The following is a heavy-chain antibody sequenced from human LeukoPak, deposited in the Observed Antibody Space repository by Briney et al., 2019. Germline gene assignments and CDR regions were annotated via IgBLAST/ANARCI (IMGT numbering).Heavy chain of an antibody. D-gene: IGHD2/OR15-2a*01. Sequence: PGGSLRLSCVASGFTFSSNNMNWVRQAPGKGLEWVSYISSSSSTIYYADSVKGRFTISRDNAKNSLYLQMNSLRDEDTAVYYCARTPFPGIDYWGQGTLVTVSS. CDR1: GFTFSSNN. CDR3: ARTPFPGIDY. CDR2: ISSSSSTI. V-gene: IGHV3-48*02. J-gene: IGHJ4*02.